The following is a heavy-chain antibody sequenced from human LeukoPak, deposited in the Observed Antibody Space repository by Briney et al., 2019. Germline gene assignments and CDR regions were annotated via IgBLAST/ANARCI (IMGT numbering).Heavy chain of an antibody. CDR2: ISYDGSNK. V-gene: IGHV3-30-3*01. J-gene: IGHJ4*02. Sequence: GGSLRLSCTASGFTFSSYAMNWVRQAPGKGLEWVAVISYDGSNKYYADSVKGRFTISRDNSKNTLYLQMNSLRAEDTAVYYCARDSPTTGDYWGQGTLVTVSS. CDR3: ARDSPTTGDY. CDR1: GFTFSSYA. D-gene: IGHD5-12*01.